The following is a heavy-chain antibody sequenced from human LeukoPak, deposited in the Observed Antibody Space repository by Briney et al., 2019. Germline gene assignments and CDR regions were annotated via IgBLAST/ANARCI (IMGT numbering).Heavy chain of an antibody. J-gene: IGHJ4*02. CDR3: ARVGSAWDNYFDY. V-gene: IGHV1-18*01. D-gene: IGHD1-26*01. Sequence: ASVKVSCKASGYTFTSYGISWVRQAPGQGLEWMGWISAYNGNTNYAQKLQGRVTITTDESTSTAYMELSSLRSEDTAVYYCARVGSAWDNYFDYWGQGTLVTVSS. CDR1: GYTFTSYG. CDR2: ISAYNGNT.